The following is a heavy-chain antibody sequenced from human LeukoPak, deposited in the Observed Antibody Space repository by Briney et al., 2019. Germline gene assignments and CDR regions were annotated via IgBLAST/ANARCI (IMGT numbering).Heavy chain of an antibody. V-gene: IGHV4-34*01. Sequence: SETLSLTCAVYGGSFSGYYWSWIRQPPGKGLEWIGEINHSGSTNYNPSLKSRVTISVDTSKNQFSLKLSSVTAADTAVYYCATLIVATIGGWLHWFDPWGQGTLVTVSS. CDR3: ATLIVATIGGWLHWFDP. CDR2: INHSGST. D-gene: IGHD5-12*01. J-gene: IGHJ5*02. CDR1: GGSFSGYY.